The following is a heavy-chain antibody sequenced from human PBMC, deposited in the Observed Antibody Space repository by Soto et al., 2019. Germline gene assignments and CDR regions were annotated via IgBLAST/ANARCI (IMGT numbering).Heavy chain of an antibody. CDR3: ARGRGPRDYGSSSGLGSFDY. Sequence: QVQLPQWGAGLLKPSETLSLTCAVYGWSLSGYYWCWIRQPPGKGLEWIGEIYHSGGTNYYPSLKTRVTISVETSKIHFSRKLSSVTAAGTSVNYCARGRGPRDYGSSSGLGSFDYWGQGTLVTVSS. J-gene: IGHJ4*02. CDR1: GWSLSGYY. V-gene: IGHV4-34*01. D-gene: IGHD6-6*01. CDR2: IYHSGGT.